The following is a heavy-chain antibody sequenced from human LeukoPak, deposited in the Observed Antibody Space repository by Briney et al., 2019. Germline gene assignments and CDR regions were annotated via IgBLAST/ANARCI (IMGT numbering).Heavy chain of an antibody. CDR1: GFTFSSYS. V-gene: IGHV3-21*01. CDR3: ARDKSCSSSSCYAFDY. D-gene: IGHD2-2*01. J-gene: IGHJ4*02. Sequence: GGSLRLSCAASGFTFSSYSMNWVHQAPGRGLEWVSSISSSSSYIYYADSVKGRFTISRDNAKNSLYLQMNSLRAEDTAVYYCARDKSCSSSSCYAFDYWGQGTLVTVSS. CDR2: ISSSSSYI.